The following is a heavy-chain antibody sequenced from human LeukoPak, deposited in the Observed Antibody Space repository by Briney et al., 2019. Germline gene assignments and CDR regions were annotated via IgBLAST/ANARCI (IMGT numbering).Heavy chain of an antibody. Sequence: SETLSLTCAVYGVSFSGYYWSWIRQPPGKGLEWIGEINHSGSTNYNPSLKSRVTISVDTSKNQFSLKLSSVTAADTAVYYCASRLAVAENNWFDPWGQGTLVTVSS. CDR2: INHSGST. J-gene: IGHJ5*02. CDR3: ASRLAVAENNWFDP. CDR1: GVSFSGYY. D-gene: IGHD6-19*01. V-gene: IGHV4-34*01.